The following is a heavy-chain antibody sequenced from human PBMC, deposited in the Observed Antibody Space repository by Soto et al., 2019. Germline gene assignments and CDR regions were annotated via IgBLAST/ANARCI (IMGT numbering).Heavy chain of an antibody. D-gene: IGHD2-15*01. Sequence: GGSLRLSCAASGLSVSSSYMSWVRQAPGKGLQWVSVIYSAGSTYYANSVKGRFTISRDISANMIYLQMSSLRDEDTAVYYCARGPGSLMSWALDYWGQGTLVTSPQ. V-gene: IGHV3-53*01. J-gene: IGHJ4*02. CDR3: ARGPGSLMSWALDY. CDR2: IYSAGST. CDR1: GLSVSSSY.